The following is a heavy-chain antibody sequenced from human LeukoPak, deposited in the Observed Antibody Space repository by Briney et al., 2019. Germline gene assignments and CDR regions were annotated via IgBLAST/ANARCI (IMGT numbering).Heavy chain of an antibody. CDR2: ISSSGNTI. CDR3: AIASRRYGPTGY. V-gene: IGHV3-48*03. J-gene: IGHJ4*02. CDR1: GFTFSSYE. Sequence: GGSLRLCCAASGFTFSSYEMSGVRQAPGKGLERVSYISSSGNTIYYADSVKGRFTISRDNAKNSLFLQMNMLRADDTVVYYCAIASRRYGPTGYWGQGNLVTVSS. D-gene: IGHD4-17*01.